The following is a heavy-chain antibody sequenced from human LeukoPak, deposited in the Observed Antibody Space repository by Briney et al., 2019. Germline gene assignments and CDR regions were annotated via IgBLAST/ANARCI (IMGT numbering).Heavy chain of an antibody. CDR3: AMGVYDILTGYYHDFDY. CDR1: GYTFTSYG. CDR2: ISAYKGNT. D-gene: IGHD3-9*01. V-gene: IGHV1-18*01. J-gene: IGHJ4*02. Sequence: ASVKVSCKASGYTFTSYGISWVRQAPGQRREWRGWISAYKGNTNYAQKLQGRVTMTTDTSTSTAYMELRSLRSDDTAVYYCAMGVYDILTGYYHDFDYWGQGTLVTVSS.